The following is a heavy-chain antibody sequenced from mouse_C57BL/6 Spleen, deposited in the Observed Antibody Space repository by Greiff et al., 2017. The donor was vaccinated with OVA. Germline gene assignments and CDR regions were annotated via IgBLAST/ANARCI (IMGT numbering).Heavy chain of an antibody. CDR3: ARSYYYGSSYGDFDY. CDR2: IYPGNGDT. CDR1: GYTFTSYN. Sequence: LQQSGAELVRPGASVKMSCKASGYTFTSYNMHWVKQTPRQGLEWIGAIYPGNGDTSYNQKFKGKATLTVDKSSSTAYMQLSSLTSEDSAVYFCARSYYYGSSYGDFDYWGQGTTLTVSS. J-gene: IGHJ2*01. V-gene: IGHV1-12*01. D-gene: IGHD1-1*01.